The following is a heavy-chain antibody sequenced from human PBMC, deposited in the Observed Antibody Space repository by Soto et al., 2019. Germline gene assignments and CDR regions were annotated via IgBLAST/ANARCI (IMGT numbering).Heavy chain of an antibody. CDR1: GFTFISYA. D-gene: IGHD3-22*01. CDR2: ISGSGGST. Sequence: GGSLRLSCAASGFTFISYAMSWILQAPGKGLEWVSAISGSGGSTYYADSVKGRFTISRDNSKNTLYLQMNSLRAEDTAVYYCAKSPYYYDSSGYYSGVEAFDIWGKGTMVTVSS. V-gene: IGHV3-23*01. J-gene: IGHJ3*02. CDR3: AKSPYYYDSSGYYSGVEAFDI.